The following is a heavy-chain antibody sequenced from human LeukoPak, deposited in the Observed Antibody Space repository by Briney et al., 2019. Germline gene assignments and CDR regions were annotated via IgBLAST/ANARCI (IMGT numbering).Heavy chain of an antibody. CDR2: IYYSGST. CDR3: ARVALWFDY. D-gene: IGHD3-10*01. J-gene: IGHJ4*02. Sequence: SETLSLTCTVSGGSISSYYWSWIRQPPGKGLEWIGYIYYSGSTNYNPSLKGRVTISVDTSKNQFSLKLSSVTAADTAVYYCARVALWFDYWGQGTLVTVSS. V-gene: IGHV4-59*01. CDR1: GGSISSYY.